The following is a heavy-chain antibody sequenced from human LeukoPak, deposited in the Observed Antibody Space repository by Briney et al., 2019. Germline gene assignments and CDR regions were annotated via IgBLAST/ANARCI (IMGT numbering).Heavy chain of an antibody. CDR3: ARLSVGYYYYYYMDV. CDR1: GGSFSGYY. J-gene: IGHJ6*03. V-gene: IGHV4-34*01. CDR2: INHSGST. Sequence: SETLSLTCAVYGGSFSGYYWSWIRQPPGKGLEWIGEINHSGSTNYNPSLKSRVTISVDTSKNQFSLKLSSVTAADTAVYYCARLSVGYYYYYYMDVWGKGTTVTISS.